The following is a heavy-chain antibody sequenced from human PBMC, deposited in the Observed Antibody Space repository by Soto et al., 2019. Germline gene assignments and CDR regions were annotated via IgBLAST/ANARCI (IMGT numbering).Heavy chain of an antibody. CDR3: ARDPYNVLMVNAPNLYGMDV. V-gene: IGHV1-18*01. D-gene: IGHD2-8*01. CDR2: ISTYNGNT. CDR1: GYTFTTYD. J-gene: IGHJ6*02. Sequence: QVQLVQSGAEVKKPGASVKVSCKASGYTFTTYDISWVRQAPGQGLEWMGRISTYNGNTNYPQSLQGRLTMTTDPSTSTAYMELRSLRSDDTAVYYCARDPYNVLMVNAPNLYGMDVWGQGTTVTVSS.